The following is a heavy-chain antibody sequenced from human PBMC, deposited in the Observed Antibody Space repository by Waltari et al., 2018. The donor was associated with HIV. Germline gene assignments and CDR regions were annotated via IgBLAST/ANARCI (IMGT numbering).Heavy chain of an antibody. V-gene: IGHV3-11*01. CDR3: ATGGGQFRLGVAKRTYGMDV. CDR1: GFTFSDYY. J-gene: IGHJ6*02. Sequence: QVQLVESGGGLVKPGGSLRLSCAASGFTFSDYYMSWIRQAPGKGPAWVSSISSSGSTIYYADSGKGRCTRSGDNAKSSRCLQMSGRRAEDTAVYYWATGGGQFRLGVAKRTYGMDVWGQGTTVTGSS. D-gene: IGHD3-3*01. CDR2: ISSSGSTI.